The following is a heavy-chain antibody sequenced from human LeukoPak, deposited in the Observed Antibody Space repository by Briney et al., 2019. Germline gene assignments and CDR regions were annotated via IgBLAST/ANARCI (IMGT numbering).Heavy chain of an antibody. CDR2: INPNSGGT. Sequence: ASVKVSCKASGYTFTGYYMHWVRQAPGQGLEWMGWINPNSGGTNYAQKFQGRVTMTRDTSISTAYMELSRLRSDDTAVYYCARSLVKVRGVIWESDRDYWGQGTLVTVSS. J-gene: IGHJ4*02. D-gene: IGHD3-10*01. V-gene: IGHV1-2*02. CDR3: ARSLVKVRGVIWESDRDY. CDR1: GYTFTGYY.